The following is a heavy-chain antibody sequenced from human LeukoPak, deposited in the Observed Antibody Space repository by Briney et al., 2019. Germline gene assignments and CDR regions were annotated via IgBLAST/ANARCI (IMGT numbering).Heavy chain of an antibody. CDR3: ARDEWFGELFGWFDP. J-gene: IGHJ5*02. D-gene: IGHD3-10*01. V-gene: IGHV4-4*07. CDR1: GGSISSYY. Sequence: PSETLSLTCTVSGGSISSYYWSWIRQPAGKGLEWIGRIYTSGSTNYNPSLKSRVTMSVDTSKNQFSLKLSSVTAADTAVYYCARDEWFGELFGWFDPWGQGTLVTVSS. CDR2: IYTSGST.